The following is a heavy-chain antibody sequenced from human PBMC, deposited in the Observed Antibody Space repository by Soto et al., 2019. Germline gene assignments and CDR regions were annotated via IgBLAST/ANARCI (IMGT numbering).Heavy chain of an antibody. CDR3: ARKDIKTAFDI. J-gene: IGHJ3*02. Sequence: GGSLRLSCVASEFTFSNSWVSWVRQAPGKGLEWVANIKQDGSEKYYVDSVKGRFTISRDNAKNSLYLQMNSLRAEDTAVYYCARKDIKTAFDIWGQGTMVTVSS. V-gene: IGHV3-7*01. CDR1: EFTFSNSW. CDR2: IKQDGSEK.